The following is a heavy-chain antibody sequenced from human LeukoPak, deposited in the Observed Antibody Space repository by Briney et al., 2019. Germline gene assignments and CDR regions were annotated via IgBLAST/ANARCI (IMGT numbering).Heavy chain of an antibody. J-gene: IGHJ4*02. Sequence: PSETLSLTCTVSGGSISSGGYYWSWIRQHPGKGLEWIGYIYYSGSTNYNPSLKSRVTISVDTSKNQFSLKLSSVTAADTAVYYCARAGSYRNYYFDYWGQGTLVTVSS. D-gene: IGHD1-26*01. CDR1: GGSISSGGYY. V-gene: IGHV4-61*08. CDR3: ARAGSYRNYYFDY. CDR2: IYYSGST.